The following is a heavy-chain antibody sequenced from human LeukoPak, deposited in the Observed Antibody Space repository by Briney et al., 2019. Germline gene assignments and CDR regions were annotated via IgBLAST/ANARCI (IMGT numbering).Heavy chain of an antibody. CDR2: IYSGGST. D-gene: IGHD1-1*01. CDR3: ARGTYTGSRPDY. CDR1: GFIVSTNY. Sequence: GGSLRLSCAASGFIVSTNYMTWVRQAPGKGLEWVSVIYSGGSTYYADSVKGRFIVFRDKSKNTLYLQMNSLRAEDTAVYYCARGTYTGSRPDYWGQGTLVTVSS. J-gene: IGHJ4*02. V-gene: IGHV3-66*01.